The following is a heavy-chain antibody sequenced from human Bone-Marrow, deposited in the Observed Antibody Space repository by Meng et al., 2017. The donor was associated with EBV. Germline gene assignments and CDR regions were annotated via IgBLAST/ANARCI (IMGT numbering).Heavy chain of an antibody. CDR2: LIPMLGAP. V-gene: IGHV1-69*06. Sequence: QVELVQSGAEVKKPGYSVKVSCKTSGGTFNSDAISWVRQAPGQGLEWMGGLIPMLGAPNLAQKFQDRVTIIADKSTSTHYMELSSLRSDDTAVYYCASESGRGYTPDYWGRGTLVTVSS. D-gene: IGHD3-10*01. CDR1: GGTFNSDA. J-gene: IGHJ4*02. CDR3: ASESGRGYTPDY.